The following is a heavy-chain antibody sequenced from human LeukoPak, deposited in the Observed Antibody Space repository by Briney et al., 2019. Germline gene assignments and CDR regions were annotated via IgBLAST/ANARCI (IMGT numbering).Heavy chain of an antibody. CDR2: ISGSGGST. J-gene: IGHJ4*02. CDR3: AKDCSGGSCYSAFDY. D-gene: IGHD2-15*01. V-gene: IGHV3-23*01. Sequence: GGSLRLSCAASGFTFSSYSMNWVRQAPGKGLEWVSAISGSGGSTYYADSVKGRFTISRDNSKNTLYLQMNSLRAEDTAVYYCAKDCSGGSCYSAFDYWGQGTLVTVSS. CDR1: GFTFSSYS.